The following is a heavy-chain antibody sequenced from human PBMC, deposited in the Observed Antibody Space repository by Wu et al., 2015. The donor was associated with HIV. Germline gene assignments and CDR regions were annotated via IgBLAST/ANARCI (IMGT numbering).Heavy chain of an antibody. J-gene: IGHJ6*03. CDR3: ARAGDSSRFGVLYMDV. D-gene: IGHD6-13*01. CDR1: GYTFTGYY. Sequence: QVQLVQSGAEVKKPGASVKVSCKASGYTFTGYYMHWVRQAPGQGLEWMGWINPNSGGTNYAQKFQGRVTMTRDTSTSTVYMELSSLRSEDTAVYYCARAGDSSRFGVLYMDVVGQRDHGPPSP. V-gene: IGHV1-2*02. CDR2: INPNSGGT.